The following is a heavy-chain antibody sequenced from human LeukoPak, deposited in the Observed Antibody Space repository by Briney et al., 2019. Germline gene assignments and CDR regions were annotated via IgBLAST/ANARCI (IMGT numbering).Heavy chain of an antibody. D-gene: IGHD2/OR15-2a*01. J-gene: IGHJ4*02. Sequence: ASVNVSCKASGYTFTSYGISWVRQAPGQGLEWMGWISAYNGNTNYAQKLQGRVTMTTDTSTSTAYMELRSLRSDDTAVYYCARDLKSLNSLDYWGQGTLVTVSS. V-gene: IGHV1-18*01. CDR2: ISAYNGNT. CDR1: GYTFTSYG. CDR3: ARDLKSLNSLDY.